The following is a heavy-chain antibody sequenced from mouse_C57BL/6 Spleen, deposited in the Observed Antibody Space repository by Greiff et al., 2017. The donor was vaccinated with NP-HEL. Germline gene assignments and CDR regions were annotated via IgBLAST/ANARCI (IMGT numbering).Heavy chain of an antibody. D-gene: IGHD1-1*01. CDR3: RPHYYGSSYYFDY. CDR1: GYTFTDYE. V-gene: IGHV1-15*01. CDR2: IDPETGGT. Sequence: VQLQQSGAELVRPGASVTLSCKASGYTFTDYEMHWVKQTPVHGLEWIGAIDPETGGTAYNQKFKGKAILTADKSSSTAYMELRSLTSEDSAVYYCRPHYYGSSYYFDYWGQGTTLTVSS. J-gene: IGHJ2*01.